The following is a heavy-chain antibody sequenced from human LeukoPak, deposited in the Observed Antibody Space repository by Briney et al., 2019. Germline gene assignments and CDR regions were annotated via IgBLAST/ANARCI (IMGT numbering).Heavy chain of an antibody. CDR2: IDPNSGGT. Sequence: GASVKVSCKASGYTFTGNHVHWVRRAPGQGLEWMGWIDPNSGGTMYSQKFQDRVAMTSDTSINTAYMELSGLRSDDTAVYFCAKEADIVSFDLWGRGTLVTVSS. V-gene: IGHV1-2*02. D-gene: IGHD3-16*02. CDR3: AKEADIVSFDL. CDR1: GYTFTGNH. J-gene: IGHJ2*01.